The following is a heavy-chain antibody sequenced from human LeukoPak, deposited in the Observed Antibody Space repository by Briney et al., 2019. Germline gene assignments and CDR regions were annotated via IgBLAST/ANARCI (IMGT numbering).Heavy chain of an antibody. CDR1: GGSISGYY. CDR3: ARGSGSGIPFDY. D-gene: IGHD3-10*01. CDR2: IYYSGST. Sequence: SETPPLTCTVSGGSISGYYWSWIRQPPGKGLEWIGNIYYSGSTNYNPSLKSRVTISVDMSKNQFSLKLSSVTAADTAVYYCARGSGSGIPFDYWGQGTLVTVSS. J-gene: IGHJ4*02. V-gene: IGHV4-59*12.